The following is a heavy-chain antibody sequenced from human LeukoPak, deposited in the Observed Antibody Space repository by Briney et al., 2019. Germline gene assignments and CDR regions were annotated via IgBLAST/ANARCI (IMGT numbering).Heavy chain of an antibody. CDR2: VNLQGST. CDR1: GGSITSTNY. V-gene: IGHV4-4*02. CDR3: ARGLLFSWFDP. Sequence: NPSETLSLTCGVSGGSITSTNYWTWVRQPPGKGLEWIGEVNLQGSTNYNPSLMGRVAISVDMSENHISLQLTSVTAADTAVYYCARGLLFSWFDPWGQGTLVTVSS. J-gene: IGHJ5*02. D-gene: IGHD2-21*02.